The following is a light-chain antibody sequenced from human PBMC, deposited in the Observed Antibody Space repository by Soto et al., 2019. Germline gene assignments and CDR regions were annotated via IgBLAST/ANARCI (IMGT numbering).Light chain of an antibody. CDR1: SSDVGGYNY. J-gene: IGLJ3*02. CDR2: DVT. V-gene: IGLV2-11*01. Sequence: SALTQPRSLSGSPGQSVTISCTGTSSDVGGYNYVSWYQQHPGKSPKLLIYDVTKRPSGVPDHFSGSKSGNTASLTISGLQAEDEADYYCSSYAGAYTWVFGGGTKLTVL. CDR3: SSYAGAYTWV.